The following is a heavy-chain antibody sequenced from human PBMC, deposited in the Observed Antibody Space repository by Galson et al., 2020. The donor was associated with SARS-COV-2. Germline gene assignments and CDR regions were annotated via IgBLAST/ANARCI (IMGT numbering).Heavy chain of an antibody. CDR1: GGSMRSYY. Sequence: PSETLSLTCKVSGGSMRSYYWSWIRQTPGKGLEWIAYMYYSGTTRYNPSLKSRVTISVDTSKNQFSLRLTSVTAADTAVYYCARQDDYYDSTGYYYWAFDIWGQGAMVTVSS. V-gene: IGHV4-59*01. D-gene: IGHD3-22*01. CDR3: ARQDDYYDSTGYYYWAFDI. J-gene: IGHJ3*02. CDR2: MYYSGTT.